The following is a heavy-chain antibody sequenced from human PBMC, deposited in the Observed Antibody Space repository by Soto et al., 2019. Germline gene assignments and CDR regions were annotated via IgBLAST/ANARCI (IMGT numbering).Heavy chain of an antibody. CDR1: GYTFTGYY. Sequence: ASVKVSCKASGYTFTGYYMHWVRQAPGQGLEWMGWINPNSGGTNYAQKFQGWVTMTRDTSISTAYMELSRLRSDDTAVYYCARGPNWNYGYYYYGMDVWGQGTTVTV. D-gene: IGHD1-7*01. CDR2: INPNSGGT. CDR3: ARGPNWNYGYYYYGMDV. V-gene: IGHV1-2*04. J-gene: IGHJ6*02.